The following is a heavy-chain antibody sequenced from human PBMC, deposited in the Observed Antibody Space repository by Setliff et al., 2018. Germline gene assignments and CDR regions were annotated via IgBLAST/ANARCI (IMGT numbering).Heavy chain of an antibody. V-gene: IGHV1-18*01. CDR2: IRPHNGNT. CDR3: ARGIYYFDIMGDP. CDR1: GFGFTNYG. J-gene: IGHJ5*02. D-gene: IGHD3-22*01. Sequence: ASVKVSCKTSGFGFTNYGITWVRQAPGQGLEWMGWIRPHNGNTAYAQKFQDRVILTTDTSTTTVYMELRSLRSDDTAVYYCARGIYYFDIMGDPWGQGTLVTVSS.